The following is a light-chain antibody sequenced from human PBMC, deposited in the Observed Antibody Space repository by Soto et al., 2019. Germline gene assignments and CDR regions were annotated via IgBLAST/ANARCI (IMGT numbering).Light chain of an antibody. Sequence: QSALTQPASVSGSPGQSITTSCTGTSSDVGGYNYVSWYQQHPGKAPKLMIYEVSNRPSGVSNRFSGSKSGNTAFLTISGLQAEDEADYYCSSYTSSSTFYVFGTGTKVSVL. V-gene: IGLV2-14*01. CDR3: SSYTSSSTFYV. CDR1: SSDVGGYNY. J-gene: IGLJ1*01. CDR2: EVS.